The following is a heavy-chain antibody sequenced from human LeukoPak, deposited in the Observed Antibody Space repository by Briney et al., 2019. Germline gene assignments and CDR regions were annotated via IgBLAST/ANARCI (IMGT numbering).Heavy chain of an antibody. V-gene: IGHV3-23*01. J-gene: IGHJ6*03. CDR3: AKGASSSRQYYMDV. CDR2: ITGSGGST. D-gene: IGHD6-6*01. CDR1: GFTFSSYA. Sequence: GGSLRLSCAASGFTFSSYAMSWVRQAPGKGLEWVSTITGSGGSTYYADSVKGRFTISRDNSKNTLYLQMNSLRAEDTAVYYCAKGASSSRQYYMDVWGKGTTVTVSS.